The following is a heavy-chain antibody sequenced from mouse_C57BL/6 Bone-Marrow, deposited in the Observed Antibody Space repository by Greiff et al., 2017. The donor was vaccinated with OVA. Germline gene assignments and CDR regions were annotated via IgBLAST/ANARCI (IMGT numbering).Heavy chain of an antibody. J-gene: IGHJ2*01. CDR2: INPNNGGT. D-gene: IGHD1-1*01. CDR1: GYTFTDYY. CDR3: APHYYGSSYCFDY. V-gene: IGHV1-26*01. Sequence: VQLQQSGPELVKPGASVKISCKASGYTFTDYYMNWVKQSHGKSLEWIGDINPNNGGTSYNQKFKGKATLTVDKSSSTAYMELRSLTSEDSVVYYCAPHYYGSSYCFDYWGQGTTLTVSS.